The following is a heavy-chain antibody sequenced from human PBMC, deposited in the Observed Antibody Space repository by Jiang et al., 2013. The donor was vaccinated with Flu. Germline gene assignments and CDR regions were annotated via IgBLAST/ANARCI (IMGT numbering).Heavy chain of an antibody. CDR2: TYYRSKWFN. V-gene: IGHV6-1*01. CDR1: NSAS. J-gene: IGHJ4*02. D-gene: IGHD1-26*01. Sequence: NSASWSWIRQSPSRGLEWLGRTYYRSKWFNDYAVSVKDRITISSDTSKNQFSLQLNSVTPEDTAVYYCVRKLVGVAFDCWGQGTLVTVSS. CDR3: VRKLVGVAFDC.